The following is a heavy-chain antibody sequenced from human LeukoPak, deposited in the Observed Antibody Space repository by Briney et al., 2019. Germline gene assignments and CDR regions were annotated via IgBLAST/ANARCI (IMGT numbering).Heavy chain of an antibody. D-gene: IGHD3-10*01. CDR1: GGTFSSYA. CDR2: IIRIFGTA. V-gene: IGHV1-69*05. J-gene: IGHJ6*03. Sequence: SVKVSCKASGGTFSSYAISWVRQAPGQGLEWMGRIIRIFGTANYAQKFQGRVTITTDESTSTAYMELSSLRSEDTAVYYCARDLSGITMVRGVISYYYYMDVWGKGTTVTVSS. CDR3: ARDLSGITMVRGVISYYYYMDV.